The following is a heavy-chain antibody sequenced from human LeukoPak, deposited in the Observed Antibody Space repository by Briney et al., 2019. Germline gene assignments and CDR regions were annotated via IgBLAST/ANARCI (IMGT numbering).Heavy chain of an antibody. V-gene: IGHV4-38-2*02. J-gene: IGHJ3*02. CDR1: GYSISSGYY. Sequence: PSETLSLTCTVSGYSISSGYYWGWIRQPPGKGLEWIGSIYHSGSTYYNPSLKSRATISVDTSKNQFSLKLSSVTAADTAVYYCARDTSPDWVGAIGAFDIWGQGTMVTVSS. CDR2: IYHSGST. CDR3: ARDTSPDWVGAIGAFDI. D-gene: IGHD1-26*01.